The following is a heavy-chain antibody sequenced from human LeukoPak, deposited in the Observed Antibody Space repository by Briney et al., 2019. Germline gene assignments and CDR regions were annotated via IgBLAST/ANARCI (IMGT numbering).Heavy chain of an antibody. Sequence: SGTLSLTCTVSGGSISNKYWSWIRQPPGKGLEWIGYIYYSGSTNYNPSLKSRVTILVDTSKNQFSLKLSSVTAADTAFYYCARYIVSYPHDAFDIWGQGTMVTVSS. J-gene: IGHJ3*02. CDR1: GGSISNKY. D-gene: IGHD1-26*01. CDR2: IYYSGST. CDR3: ARYIVSYPHDAFDI. V-gene: IGHV4-59*01.